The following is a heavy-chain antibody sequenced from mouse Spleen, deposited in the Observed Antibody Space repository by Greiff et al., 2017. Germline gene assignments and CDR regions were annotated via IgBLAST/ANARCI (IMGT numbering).Heavy chain of an antibody. J-gene: IGHJ4*01. D-gene: IGHD2-4*01. V-gene: IGHV1-80*01. CDR1: GYAFSSYW. Sequence: QVQLKESGAELVKPGASVKISCKASGYAFSSYWMNWVKQRPGKGLEWIGQIYPGDGDTNYNGKFKGKATLTADKSSSTAYMQLSSLTSEDSAVYFCARDDYDGAMDYWGQGTSVTVSS. CDR3: ARDDYDGAMDY. CDR2: IYPGDGDT.